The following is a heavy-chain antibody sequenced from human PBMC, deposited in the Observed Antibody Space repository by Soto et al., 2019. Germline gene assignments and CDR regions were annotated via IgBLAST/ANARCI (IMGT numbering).Heavy chain of an antibody. Sequence: QVQLVESGGGVVQPGRSLRLSCAASGFTFSSYGMHWVRQAPGKGLEWVAVIWYDGSNKYYADSVKGRFTISRDNSKNTLYLQMNSLRAEDTAVYYCARDRVYSSSPDYWGQGTLVTVSS. D-gene: IGHD6-13*01. CDR1: GFTFSSYG. CDR2: IWYDGSNK. J-gene: IGHJ4*02. CDR3: ARDRVYSSSPDY. V-gene: IGHV3-33*01.